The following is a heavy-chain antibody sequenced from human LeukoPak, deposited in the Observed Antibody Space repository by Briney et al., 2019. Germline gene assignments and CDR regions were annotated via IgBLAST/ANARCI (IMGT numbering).Heavy chain of an antibody. D-gene: IGHD2/OR15-2a*01. V-gene: IGHV3-23*01. CDR1: GFTFSSYS. Sequence: GGSLRLSCVASGFTFSSYSMTWVRQAPGKGLEWVSGISGSGNDTSYADSVKGRFTLSRDNSKNTLWLQMNSLRAEDTAVYYCAKSHYLSATKKNIVLVSAPLDNWGQGTQVTVSS. CDR3: AKSHYLSATKKNIVLVSAPLDN. J-gene: IGHJ4*02. CDR2: ISGSGNDT.